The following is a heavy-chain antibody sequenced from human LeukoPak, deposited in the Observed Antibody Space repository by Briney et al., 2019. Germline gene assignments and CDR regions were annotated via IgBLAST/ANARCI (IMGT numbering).Heavy chain of an antibody. V-gene: IGHV1-69*01. CDR2: IIPIFGTA. D-gene: IGHD3-10*01. J-gene: IGHJ4*02. Sequence: SVKVSCKASGGTFISYAISWVRQAPGQGREWMGGIIPIFGTANYAQKFQGRVTITADESTSTAYMELSSLRSEDTAVYYCARVIEVRGVILGALDYWGQGTLVTVSS. CDR1: GGTFISYA. CDR3: ARVIEVRGVILGALDY.